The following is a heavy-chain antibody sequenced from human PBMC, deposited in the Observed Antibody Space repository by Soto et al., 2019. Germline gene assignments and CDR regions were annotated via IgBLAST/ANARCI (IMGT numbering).Heavy chain of an antibody. D-gene: IGHD1-1*01. J-gene: IGHJ5*02. CDR1: GDSVSSNAVA. V-gene: IGHV6-1*01. CDR2: SYYRSKWYN. Sequence: SQTLSLTCVVSGDSVSSNAVAWNWIRQSPSRGLELLGRSYYRSKWYNDYAVSVKSRITINPDTSKNQFSLQLNSVTPEDTAVYYCAREKWAAPGGTKWFDLWGQGTLVTVS. CDR3: AREKWAAPGGTKWFDL.